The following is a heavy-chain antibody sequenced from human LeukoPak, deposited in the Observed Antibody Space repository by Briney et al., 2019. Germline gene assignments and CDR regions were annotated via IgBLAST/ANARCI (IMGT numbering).Heavy chain of an antibody. CDR2: ILPADSDT. D-gene: IGHD2-15*01. Sequence: GESLKISCKGSGYSFTSYWIGWVRQMPGKGLEWMGIILPADSDTRYSPSSQGQVTISADKSISTAYVQWSTLKASDTAIYYCASGRFCNGGSCYDSWGQGTLVTVSS. J-gene: IGHJ5*01. V-gene: IGHV5-51*01. CDR3: ASGRFCNGGSCYDS. CDR1: GYSFTSYW.